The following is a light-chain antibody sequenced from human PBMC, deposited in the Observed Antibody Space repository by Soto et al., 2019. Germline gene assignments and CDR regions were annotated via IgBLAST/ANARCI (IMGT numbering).Light chain of an antibody. V-gene: IGLV1-40*01. CDR2: GNS. CDR1: SSNSGAGYD. Sequence: QSVLTQPPSVSGAPGQRVTNSCTGSSSNSGAGYDVHWYQQLPGTAPKLLINGNSNRPSGVPDRFSGSKSGTSASLAITGLQAEEEADYYCQSYDRSLSAVFGGGTKLTVL. J-gene: IGLJ2*01. CDR3: QSYDRSLSAV.